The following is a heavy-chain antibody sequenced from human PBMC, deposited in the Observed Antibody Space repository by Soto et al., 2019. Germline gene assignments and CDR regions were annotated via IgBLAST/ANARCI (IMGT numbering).Heavy chain of an antibody. CDR3: AKSKIYYYYYYYMDV. J-gene: IGHJ6*03. CDR1: GFTFDNYA. Sequence: EVQLVESGGGLVQPGRSLTLSCVASGFTFDNYAMHWVRQAPGKGLEWVSGFSWNSGSIGYADSVKGRFTISRDNAKNSLYLQMNSLRAEDTALYYCAKSKIYYYYYYYMDVWGKGTTVTVSS. CDR2: FSWNSGSI. V-gene: IGHV3-9*01. D-gene: IGHD3-3*01.